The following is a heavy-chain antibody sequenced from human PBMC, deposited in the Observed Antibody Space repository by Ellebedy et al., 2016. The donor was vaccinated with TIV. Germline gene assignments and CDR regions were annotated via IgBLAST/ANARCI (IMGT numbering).Heavy chain of an antibody. J-gene: IGHJ3*02. CDR1: GFTFSSYS. CDR3: ARDFGRDGLTIAEDAFDI. D-gene: IGHD5-24*01. CDR2: ISSSSSTI. Sequence: PGGSLRLSCAASGFTFSSYSMTWVRQAPGKGLDWVSYISSSSSTIYYADSVKGRFNISRDNAKNSLYLQMNSMRDEDTAVYYCARDFGRDGLTIAEDAFDIWGQGTMVTISS. V-gene: IGHV3-48*02.